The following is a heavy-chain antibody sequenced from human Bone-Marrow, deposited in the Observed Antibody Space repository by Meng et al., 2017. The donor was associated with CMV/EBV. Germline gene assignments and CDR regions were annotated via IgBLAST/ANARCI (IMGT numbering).Heavy chain of an antibody. D-gene: IGHD4-23*01. Sequence: GESLKISCVASGFTLSKWEMNWVRQAPGKGLEWVSYISSSETNIYYPDSVKGRFTISRDNAKNSLYLQMNSLRAEDTAVYYCVTPFLVTPNYWGQGTLVTVSS. CDR1: GFTLSKWE. CDR2: ISSSETNI. CDR3: VTPFLVTPNY. V-gene: IGHV3-48*03. J-gene: IGHJ1*01.